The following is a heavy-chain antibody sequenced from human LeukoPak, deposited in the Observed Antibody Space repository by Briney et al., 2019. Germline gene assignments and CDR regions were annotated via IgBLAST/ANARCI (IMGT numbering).Heavy chain of an antibody. Sequence: ASVKVSCKASGYTFTSYGISWVRQAPGQGLEWMGWISAYNGNTNYAQKLQGRVTMTTDTSTSTAYMELRSLRSDDTAVYYCARSYDVLTGYDGMDVWGQGTTVTVSS. J-gene: IGHJ6*02. D-gene: IGHD3-9*01. CDR2: ISAYNGNT. CDR1: GYTFTSYG. CDR3: ARSYDVLTGYDGMDV. V-gene: IGHV1-18*01.